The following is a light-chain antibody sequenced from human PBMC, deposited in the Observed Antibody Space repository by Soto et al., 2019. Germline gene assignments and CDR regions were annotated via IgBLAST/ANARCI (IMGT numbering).Light chain of an antibody. V-gene: IGLV7-43*01. J-gene: IGLJ1*01. CDR2: TTS. CDR3: LLYFGGAYV. Sequence: QAVVTQEPSLTVSPGGTVTLTCASSTGAVTSDFHPNWLQQKPGQAPRALIYTTSKRHSWTPARFSGSLLGGKAALTLSGVQPEDEAEYYCLLYFGGAYVFGTGTKVTVL. CDR1: TGAVTSDFH.